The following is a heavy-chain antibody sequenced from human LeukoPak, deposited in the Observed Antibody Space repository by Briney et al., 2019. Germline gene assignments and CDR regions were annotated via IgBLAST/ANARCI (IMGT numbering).Heavy chain of an antibody. CDR1: GFTVSSNS. J-gene: IGHJ4*02. D-gene: IGHD4/OR15-4a*01. CDR2: IYSDNT. Sequence: GGSLRLSCTVSGFTVSSNSMSWVRQAPGKGLEWVSFIYSDNTHYSDSVKGRFTISRDNSKNTLHLQMNSLRAEDTAVYYCARRAGAYSHPYDYWGQGTLVTVSS. V-gene: IGHV3-53*01. CDR3: ARRAGAYSHPYDY.